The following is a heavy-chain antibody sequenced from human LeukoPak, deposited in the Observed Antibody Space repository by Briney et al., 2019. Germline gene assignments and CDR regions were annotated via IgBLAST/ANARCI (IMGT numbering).Heavy chain of an antibody. CDR3: ARAIVATNGDGAGFFDY. Sequence: SQTLSLTCAISGDSVSSNSAAWNWIRQSPSRGLEWLGRTYYRYKWYNDYAVSVKSRITINPDTSKNQFSLQLNSVTPEDTAVYYCARAIVATNGDGAGFFDYWGQGTLVTVSS. CDR2: TYYRYKWYN. V-gene: IGHV6-1*01. J-gene: IGHJ4*02. D-gene: IGHD5-12*01. CDR1: GDSVSSNSAA.